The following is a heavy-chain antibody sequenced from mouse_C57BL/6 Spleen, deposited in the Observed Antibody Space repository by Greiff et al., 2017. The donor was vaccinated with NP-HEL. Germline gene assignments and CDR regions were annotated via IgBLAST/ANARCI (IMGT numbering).Heavy chain of an antibody. D-gene: IGHD1-1*01. CDR3: ARLDTTVVRYAMDY. Sequence: VQLQQSGPELVKPGASVKISCKASGYSFTSYYIHWVKQRPGQGLEWIGWIYLGGGIPKYNEKFKGNATLTADTSSSTAYMQLSSLTSEDSAVYYCARLDTTVVRYAMDYWGQGTSVTVSS. CDR2: IYLGGGIP. CDR1: GYSFTSYY. V-gene: IGHV1-66*01. J-gene: IGHJ4*01.